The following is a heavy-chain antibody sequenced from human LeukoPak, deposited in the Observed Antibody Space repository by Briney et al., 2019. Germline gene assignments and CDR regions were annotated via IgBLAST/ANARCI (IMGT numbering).Heavy chain of an antibody. V-gene: IGHV4-34*01. CDR1: GGSFSGYY. D-gene: IGHD4-17*01. Sequence: SETLSLTCAVYGGSFSGYYWSWIHQPPGKGLEWVGEINHSGSTNYNPSLKSRVTISVDTSKNQFSLKLNSVTAADTAVYFCARVGGRTVTSYYFDYWGQGTLVTVSS. J-gene: IGHJ4*02. CDR2: INHSGST. CDR3: ARVGGRTVTSYYFDY.